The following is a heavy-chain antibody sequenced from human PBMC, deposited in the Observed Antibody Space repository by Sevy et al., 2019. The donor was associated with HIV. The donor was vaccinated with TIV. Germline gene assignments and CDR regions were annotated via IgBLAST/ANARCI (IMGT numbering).Heavy chain of an antibody. CDR1: GYTFSNYG. Sequence: ASVKVSCKASGYTFSNYGINWVRQAPGHGLEWMGWISSYNGNTNYAKKFQGRVTMTIDTPTSTGYMELRSLRSDDTAMYYCARDRVPYSSSCEFDYWGQGTLVTVSS. V-gene: IGHV1-18*01. D-gene: IGHD6-13*01. CDR3: ARDRVPYSSSCEFDY. CDR2: ISSYNGNT. J-gene: IGHJ4*02.